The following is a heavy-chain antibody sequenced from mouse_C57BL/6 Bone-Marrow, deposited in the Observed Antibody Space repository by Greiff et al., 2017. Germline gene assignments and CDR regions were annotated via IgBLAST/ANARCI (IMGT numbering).Heavy chain of an antibody. CDR3: ARLEFDGSSGDWYIDV. CDR2: IYPRDGST. J-gene: IGHJ1*03. CDR1: GYTFTSYD. V-gene: IGHV1-85*01. D-gene: IGHD1-1*01. Sequence: QVQLQQSGPELVKPGASVKLSCKASGYTFTSYDINWVKQRPGQGLEWIGWIYPRDGSTKYNEKFKGKATLTVDTSSSTAYMELQSLICEDSAVYFCARLEFDGSSGDWYIDVWGTGTTVTVSS.